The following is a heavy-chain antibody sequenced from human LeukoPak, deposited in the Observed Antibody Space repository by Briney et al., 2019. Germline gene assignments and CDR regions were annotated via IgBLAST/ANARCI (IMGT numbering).Heavy chain of an antibody. Sequence: SETLSLTCTVSGYSISSGYYWGWIRQPPGKGLEWIGSIYHSGSTYYNPSLKSRVTISVDTTKNQFSLKLSSVTAADTAVYYCAGYDSSGYLIDYWGQGTLVTVSS. CDR1: GYSISSGYY. CDR3: AGYDSSGYLIDY. D-gene: IGHD3-22*01. J-gene: IGHJ4*02. V-gene: IGHV4-38-2*02. CDR2: IYHSGST.